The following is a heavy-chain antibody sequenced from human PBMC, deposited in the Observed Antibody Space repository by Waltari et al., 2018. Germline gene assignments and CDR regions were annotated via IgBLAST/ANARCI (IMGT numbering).Heavy chain of an antibody. J-gene: IGHJ4*02. Sequence: EVQLVESGGGSVPPGGSLRLSCAASGFIFSTYEMNWVRQAPGKWLEWISYISSSGMTTYYADSVKGRFTISRDNAKNSLYLQMDSLTAEDTAVYYCARVFKQKLYFDYWGQGTLVTVSS. V-gene: IGHV3-48*03. CDR3: ARVFKQKLYFDY. CDR1: GFIFSTYE. CDR2: ISSSGMTT.